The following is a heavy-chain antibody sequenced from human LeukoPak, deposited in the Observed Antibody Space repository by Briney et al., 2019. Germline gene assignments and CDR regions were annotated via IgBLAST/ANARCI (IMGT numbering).Heavy chain of an antibody. CDR1: EFTVSRYT. CDR3: ARSTGRY. D-gene: IGHD3-9*01. CDR2: INEDGSEK. Sequence: GSLRLSCAASEFTVSRYTMNWVRQAPGKGLEWVANINEDGSEKYYVDSVKGRFTISRDNAKNSLYLQMNSLRAEDTAVYYCARSTGRYWGQGTLVTVSS. J-gene: IGHJ4*02. V-gene: IGHV3-7*01.